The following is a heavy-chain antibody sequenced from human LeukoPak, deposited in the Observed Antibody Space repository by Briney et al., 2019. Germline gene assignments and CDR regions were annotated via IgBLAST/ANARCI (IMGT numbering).Heavy chain of an antibody. CDR2: IYHSGST. V-gene: IGHV4-38-2*02. CDR1: GYSISSGYY. Sequence: SETLSLTCTVSGYSISSGYYWGWIRQPPGKGLEWIGSIYHSGSTYYNPSLKSRVTISVDTSKNQFSLKLSSVTAADTAVYYCAIPRRGAFDIWGQGTMVTVSS. J-gene: IGHJ3*02. CDR3: AIPRRGAFDI.